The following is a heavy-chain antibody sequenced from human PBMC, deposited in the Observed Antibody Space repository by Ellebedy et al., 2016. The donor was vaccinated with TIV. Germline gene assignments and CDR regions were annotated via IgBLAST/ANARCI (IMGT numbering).Heavy chain of an antibody. Sequence: AASVKVSCKASGYSFSRYDINWVRQATGQGLEWMGWMNPNSGNTGYAQKFQGRVTMTRNTSISTVYMELSSLRSEDTAVFYCARYPPPTIAAAGPEGNTPTPYGMDVWGQGTTVTVSS. CDR2: MNPNSGNT. CDR3: ARYPPPTIAAAGPEGNTPTPYGMDV. J-gene: IGHJ6*02. V-gene: IGHV1-8*01. CDR1: GYSFSRYD. D-gene: IGHD6-13*01.